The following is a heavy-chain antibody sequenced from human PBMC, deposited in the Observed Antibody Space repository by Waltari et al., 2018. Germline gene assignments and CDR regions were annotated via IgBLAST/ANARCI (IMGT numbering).Heavy chain of an antibody. J-gene: IGHJ6*02. Sequence: EVQLVESGGGLVQPGGSLRLSCAASGFTFSSYSMNWVRQAPGKGLEWVSYISSSSSTIYYADSVKGRFTISRDNAKNSLYLQMNSLRAEDTAVYYCARVRPGETDTVTTLLGMDVWGQGTTVTVSS. CDR3: ARVRPGETDTVTTLLGMDV. V-gene: IGHV3-48*01. CDR1: GFTFSSYS. CDR2: ISSSSSTI. D-gene: IGHD4-4*01.